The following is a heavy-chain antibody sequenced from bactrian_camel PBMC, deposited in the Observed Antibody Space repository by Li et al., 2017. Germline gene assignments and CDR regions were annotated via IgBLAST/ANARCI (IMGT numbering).Heavy chain of an antibody. CDR1: GFTFSTYA. D-gene: IGHD1*01. V-gene: IGHV3S40*01. J-gene: IGHJ4*01. CDR3: VRADVHPWSIAAD. Sequence: DVQLVESGGGLVQPGGSLVLSCAASGFTFSTYAMSWVRQTPAKGLEWVSGVASNGGSTEYADSIVGRFTISRDNDKNTVYLLMNRLKSEDTAVYYCVRADVHPWSIAADRGQGTQVTVS. CDR2: VASNGGST.